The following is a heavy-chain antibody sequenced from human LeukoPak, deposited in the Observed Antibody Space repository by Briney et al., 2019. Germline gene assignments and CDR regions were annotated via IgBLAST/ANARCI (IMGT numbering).Heavy chain of an antibody. CDR1: GDSISSNNW. D-gene: IGHD2-15*01. Sequence: SGTLSLTCAVSGDSISSNNWWSWVRQPPGKGLEWIGEIYHSGRTSYNPSLKSRVTISVDKSKNQFSLNLSSVTAADTAVYYCARDLSVVGAPGWGQGTLVTVSS. J-gene: IGHJ1*01. V-gene: IGHV4-4*02. CDR2: IYHSGRT. CDR3: ARDLSVVGAPG.